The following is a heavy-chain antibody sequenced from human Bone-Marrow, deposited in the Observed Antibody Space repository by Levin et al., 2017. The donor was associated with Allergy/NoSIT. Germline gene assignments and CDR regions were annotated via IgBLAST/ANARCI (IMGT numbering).Heavy chain of an antibody. D-gene: IGHD1-14*01. V-gene: IGHV3-9*01. J-gene: IGHJ3*02. Sequence: SLKISCAASGVTLDDYAMHWVRQAPGKGLEWVSGISWNSVRKDYADSVKGRFTISRDYVKNSLYLQMSSLRGEDTAVYYCAKQASDEPFDGNAFDIWGRGTMVTVSS. CDR2: ISWNSVRK. CDR1: GVTLDDYA. CDR3: AKQASDEPFDGNAFDI.